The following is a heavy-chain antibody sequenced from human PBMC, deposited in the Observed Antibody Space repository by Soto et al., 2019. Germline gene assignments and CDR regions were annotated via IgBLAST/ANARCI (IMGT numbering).Heavy chain of an antibody. Sequence: ASVKVSCKASGGTFSSYAISWVRQAPGQGLEWMGGIIPIFGTANYEQKFQGRVTITADESTSTAYMELSSLRSEDTAVYYCARGSWVMITFGGVITPSFDYWGQGTLVTVS. CDR2: IIPIFGTA. CDR1: GGTFSSYA. CDR3: ARGSWVMITFGGVITPSFDY. V-gene: IGHV1-69*13. D-gene: IGHD3-16*02. J-gene: IGHJ4*02.